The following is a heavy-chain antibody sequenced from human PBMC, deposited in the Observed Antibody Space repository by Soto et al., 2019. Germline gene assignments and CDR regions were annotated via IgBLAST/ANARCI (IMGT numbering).Heavy chain of an antibody. CDR1: GYTFTSYA. J-gene: IGHJ6*03. Sequence: EASVKVSCKASGYTFTSYAMHWVRQAPGQRLEWMGWINAGNGNTKYSQKFQGRVTITRDTSASTAYMELSSLRSEDTAVYYCARDGIAVAGTNYYYMDVWGKGTTVTVSS. D-gene: IGHD6-19*01. V-gene: IGHV1-3*01. CDR3: ARDGIAVAGTNYYYMDV. CDR2: INAGNGNT.